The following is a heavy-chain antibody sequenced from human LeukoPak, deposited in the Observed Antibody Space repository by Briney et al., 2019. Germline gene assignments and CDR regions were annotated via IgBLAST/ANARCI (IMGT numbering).Heavy chain of an antibody. CDR1: GGSISSYY. D-gene: IGHD1-26*01. CDR2: IYYSGST. J-gene: IGHJ6*02. CDR3: ARDGVGGNYYYYGMDV. V-gene: IGHV4-59*01. Sequence: SETLSLTCTVSGGSISSYYWSWIRQPPGKGLEWIGYIYYSGSTNYNPSLKSRVTISVDTSKNQFSLKLSSVTAADTAVYYCARDGVGGNYYYYGMDVWGQGTTVTVSS.